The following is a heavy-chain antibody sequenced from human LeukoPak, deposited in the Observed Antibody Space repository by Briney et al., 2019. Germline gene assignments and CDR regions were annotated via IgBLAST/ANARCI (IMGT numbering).Heavy chain of an antibody. CDR2: INPNSGGT. D-gene: IGHD4-17*01. CDR1: GYTFTGYY. Sequence: ASVKVSCKASGYTFTGYYMHWVRQAPGQGLEWMGWINPNSGGTNYAQKFQGRVTMTRDTSISTAYMELSRLRSDDTAVYYCARDQSPGDYTSGFDYWGQGTLVTVSS. J-gene: IGHJ4*02. CDR3: ARDQSPGDYTSGFDY. V-gene: IGHV1-2*02.